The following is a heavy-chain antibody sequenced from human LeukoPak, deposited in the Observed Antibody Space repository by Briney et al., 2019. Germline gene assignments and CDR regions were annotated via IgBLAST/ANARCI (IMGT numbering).Heavy chain of an antibody. J-gene: IGHJ2*01. CDR1: GGSMIPYY. CDR2: ISYMGTTT. Sequence: SETLSLTCNVSGGSMIPYYWSWLRQPPGKGLEWVAYISYMGTTTKHNPSLGGRVTTSVDTSEHKFSLTLSSVTAADTAIYYCARLQLGYRPFWYFDLWGRGTLVAVSS. V-gene: IGHV4-59*08. CDR3: ARLQLGYRPFWYFDL. D-gene: IGHD1-1*01.